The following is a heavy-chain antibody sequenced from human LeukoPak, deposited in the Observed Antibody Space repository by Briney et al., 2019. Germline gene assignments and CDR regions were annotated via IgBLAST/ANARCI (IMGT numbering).Heavy chain of an antibody. Sequence: ASVKVSCKASGYTFSSYGISWVRQAPGQGLEWRGWINIHNGYTIYGQKIQGRVAMTADQSTNTAHMDLRSLRSDDTAVYYCAGEAPQSNWRGDYFDYWGQGTQVTVSS. D-gene: IGHD1-1*01. J-gene: IGHJ4*02. V-gene: IGHV1-18*01. CDR1: GYTFSSYG. CDR3: AGEAPQSNWRGDYFDY. CDR2: INIHNGYT.